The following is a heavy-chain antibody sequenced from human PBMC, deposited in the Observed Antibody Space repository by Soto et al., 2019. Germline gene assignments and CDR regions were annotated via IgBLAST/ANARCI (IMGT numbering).Heavy chain of an antibody. Sequence: SETLSLTCTVSGGSISSSSYYWGWIRQPPGKGLEWIGSIYYSGSTYYNPSLRSRVTISVDTSKNQFSLKLSSVTAADTAVYYCARAPKDLGYCSGGSCYPVMYFQQWGQGTLVTVSS. D-gene: IGHD2-15*01. CDR3: ARAPKDLGYCSGGSCYPVMYFQQ. CDR1: GGSISSSSYY. CDR2: IYYSGST. J-gene: IGHJ1*01. V-gene: IGHV4-39*01.